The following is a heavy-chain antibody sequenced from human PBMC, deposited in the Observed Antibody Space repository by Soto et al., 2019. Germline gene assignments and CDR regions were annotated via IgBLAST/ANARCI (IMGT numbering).Heavy chain of an antibody. D-gene: IGHD6-19*01. J-gene: IGHJ1*01. CDR2: ISGSGDST. Sequence: GGSMRLSCAASGFTFSSYAMSWVRQAPGKGLEWVSGISGSGDSTYYADSVKGRFTISRDNSKNTLYLQMNSLRAEDTAVYYCAKGVPGIAVAGTGYFQHWGQGTLVTVSS. CDR1: GFTFSSYA. CDR3: AKGVPGIAVAGTGYFQH. V-gene: IGHV3-23*01.